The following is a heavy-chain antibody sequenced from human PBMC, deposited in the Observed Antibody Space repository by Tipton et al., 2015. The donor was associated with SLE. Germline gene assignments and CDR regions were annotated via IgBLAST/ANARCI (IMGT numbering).Heavy chain of an antibody. V-gene: IGHV3-30*02. CDR3: AKAGQEQRTFDY. D-gene: IGHD6-25*01. Sequence: SLRLSCAASGFTFDDYGMSWVRQAPGKGLEWVAFIRYDGSNKYYADSVKGRFTISRDNSKNTLYLQMNSLRAEDTAVYYCAKAGQEQRTFDYWGQGTLVTVSS. CDR2: IRYDGSNK. CDR1: GFTFDDYG. J-gene: IGHJ4*02.